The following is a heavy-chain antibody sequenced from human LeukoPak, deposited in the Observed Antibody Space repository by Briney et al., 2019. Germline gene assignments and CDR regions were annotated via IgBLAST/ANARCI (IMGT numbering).Heavy chain of an antibody. CDR1: GFTFDDYA. Sequence: SGGSLRLSCAASGFTFDDYAMHWVRQAPGKGLEWVSGISWNSGSIGYADSVKGRFTISRDNAKNSLYLQMNSLRAEDTAVYYCARDYRYFDIQTTFDIWGQGTMVTVSS. CDR2: ISWNSGSI. J-gene: IGHJ3*02. V-gene: IGHV3-9*01. CDR3: ARDYRYFDIQTTFDI. D-gene: IGHD3-9*01.